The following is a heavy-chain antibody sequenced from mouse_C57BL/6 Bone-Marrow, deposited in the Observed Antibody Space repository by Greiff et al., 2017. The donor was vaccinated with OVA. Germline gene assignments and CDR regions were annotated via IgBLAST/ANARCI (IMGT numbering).Heavy chain of an antibody. CDR2: IRSKSNNYAT. Sequence: EPGGGLVQPKGSLKLSCAASGFSFNTYAMNWVRQAPGKGLEWVARIRSKSNNYATYYADSVKDRFTISRDDSESMLYLQMNNLKTEDTAMYYCVSGSYYSISWFAYWGQGTLVTVSA. D-gene: IGHD2-5*01. CDR1: GFSFNTYA. J-gene: IGHJ3*01. V-gene: IGHV10-1*01. CDR3: VSGSYYSISWFAY.